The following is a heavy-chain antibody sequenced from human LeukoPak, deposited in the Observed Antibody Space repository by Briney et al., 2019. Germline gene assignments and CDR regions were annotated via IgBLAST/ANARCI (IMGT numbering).Heavy chain of an antibody. V-gene: IGHV4-39*07. Sequence: SETLSLTCTVSGGSISSSSYYWGWIRQPPGKGLEWIGSIYYSGSTYYNPSLKSRVTISVDTSKNPFSLKLSSVTAADTAVYYCARRTTYCSGGSCHNWFDPWGQGTLVTVSS. J-gene: IGHJ5*02. D-gene: IGHD2-15*01. CDR3: ARRTTYCSGGSCHNWFDP. CDR1: GGSISSSSYY. CDR2: IYYSGST.